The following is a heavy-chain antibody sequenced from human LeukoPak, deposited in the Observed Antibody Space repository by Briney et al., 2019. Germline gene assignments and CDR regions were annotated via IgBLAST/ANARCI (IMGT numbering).Heavy chain of an antibody. CDR2: IDSGGST. Sequence: GGSLRLSCAASGFTVSSNYMTWVRQAPGKGLQWISLIDSGGSTYFADSVKGRFTISRDTSKNTLYLQMNSLRAEDTAVYYCARRAPTVTYYYYYYMDVWGKGTTVTVSS. J-gene: IGHJ6*03. CDR3: ARRAPTVTYYYYYYMDV. V-gene: IGHV3-53*01. CDR1: GFTVSSNY. D-gene: IGHD4-11*01.